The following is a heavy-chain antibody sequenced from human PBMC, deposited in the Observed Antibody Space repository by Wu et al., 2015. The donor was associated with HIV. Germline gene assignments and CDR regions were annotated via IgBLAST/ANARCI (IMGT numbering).Heavy chain of an antibody. CDR3: ARKGAYSGYDFDY. D-gene: IGHD5-12*01. CDR2: INPDSGGT. CDR1: GYTFTGHY. J-gene: IGHJ4*02. V-gene: IGHV1-2*02. Sequence: QVQLVQSGAEVKKPGASVKVSCKTSGYTFTGHYMHWVRQAPGQGLEWMGWINPDSGGTNYAQKFQGRVTMTRDTSISTAYMELSRLRSEDTAVYYCARKGAYSGYDFDYWGQGTLVTVSS.